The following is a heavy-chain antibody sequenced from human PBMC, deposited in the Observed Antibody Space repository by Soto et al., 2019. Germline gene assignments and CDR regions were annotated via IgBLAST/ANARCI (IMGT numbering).Heavy chain of an antibody. D-gene: IGHD6-13*01. CDR3: AREIASSGVPYHYMDV. J-gene: IGHJ6*03. CDR1: GGSFTSYF. Sequence: QVQLQESGPGLVKPSETLSLTCTVSGGSFTSYFWSWIRQAPGKGLEWIGYTFHSGSTNYNPSLRTRVTISVDASKYQFSLEVNSVTAADKAVYFCAREIASSGVPYHYMDVWGNGTTVTVSS. CDR2: TFHSGST. V-gene: IGHV4-59*01.